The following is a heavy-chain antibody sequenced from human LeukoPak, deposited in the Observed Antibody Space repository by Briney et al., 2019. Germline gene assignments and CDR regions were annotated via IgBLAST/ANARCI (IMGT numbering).Heavy chain of an antibody. Sequence: PGGSLRLSCAASGFTVSSNYMSWVRQAPGKGLEWVSVIYSGGSTYYADSVKGRFTISRDNSKNTLYLQMNSLRAEDTAVYYCAGSHSGSYYSYYYYGMDVWGQGTTVTVSS. V-gene: IGHV3-53*01. CDR2: IYSGGST. J-gene: IGHJ6*02. CDR1: GFTVSSNY. D-gene: IGHD1-26*01. CDR3: AGSHSGSYYSYYYYGMDV.